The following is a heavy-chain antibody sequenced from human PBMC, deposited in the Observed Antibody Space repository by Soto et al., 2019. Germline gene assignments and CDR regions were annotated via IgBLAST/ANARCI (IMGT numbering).Heavy chain of an antibody. CDR1: GDTFSKYD. CDR3: TRARGAETFDF. D-gene: IGHD2-15*01. Sequence: QVMLVQSGAEVKKPGASVKVSCQASGDTFSKYDIHWVRLATGHGLEWMGGINPRSGNTGYAQKFRGRVIMTRNTAITTAYMELSSPKYGDSAIYYCTRARGAETFDFWGQGARVTVSS. J-gene: IGHJ4*02. V-gene: IGHV1-8*01. CDR2: INPRSGNT.